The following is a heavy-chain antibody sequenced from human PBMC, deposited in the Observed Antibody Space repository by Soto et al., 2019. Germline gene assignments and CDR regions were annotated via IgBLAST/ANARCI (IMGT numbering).Heavy chain of an antibody. D-gene: IGHD2-8*01. CDR3: ARDKEVLISYFDY. CDR1: GFTFSSYA. J-gene: IGHJ4*02. Sequence: GSLRLSCAASGFTFSSYAMHWVRQAPGKGLEWVAVISYDGSNKYYADSVKGRFTISRDNSKNTLYLQMNSLRAEDTAVYYCARDKEVLISYFDYWGQGTLVTVSS. CDR2: ISYDGSNK. V-gene: IGHV3-30-3*01.